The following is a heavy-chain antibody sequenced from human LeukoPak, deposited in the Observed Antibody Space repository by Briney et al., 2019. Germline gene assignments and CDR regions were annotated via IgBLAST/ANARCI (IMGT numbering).Heavy chain of an antibody. CDR3: AGYYYYGMDV. CDR2: IDGDGSGT. J-gene: IGHJ6*02. CDR1: GFTFSSYW. Sequence: GGSLRLSCAASGFTFSSYWMHWVRQAPGKGLVWVSRIDGDGSGTSYADSVKGRFTISRDNAKSTLYLQMNSLRAEDTAIYFCAGYYYYGMDVWGLGTTVTVSS. V-gene: IGHV3-74*01.